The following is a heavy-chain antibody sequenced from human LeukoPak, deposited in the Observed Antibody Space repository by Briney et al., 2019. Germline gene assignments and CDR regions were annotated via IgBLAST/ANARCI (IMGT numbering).Heavy chain of an antibody. CDR1: GDSISSKNAA. V-gene: IGHV6-1*01. J-gene: IGHJ2*01. CDR2: TYYRSKTYN. Sequence: SQTLSLTCAISGDSISSKNAAWSWIRQSPSSCLEWLGRTYYRSKTYNEYSVSVKSRTTNNPDTSKNQFSLQLNSVTPEDTAVYYCARAVGYFDLWGRGTLVTVSS. CDR3: ARAVGYFDL.